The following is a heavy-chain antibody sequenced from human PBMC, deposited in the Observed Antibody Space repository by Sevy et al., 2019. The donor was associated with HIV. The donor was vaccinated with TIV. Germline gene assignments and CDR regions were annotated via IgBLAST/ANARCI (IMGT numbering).Heavy chain of an antibody. Sequence: GGSLRLSCAASGFTFSSYWMNWIRQAPGKGLEWVANIKQDGSEKYYVDSVKGRFTISRDNAKNSLYLEMNTLRADDTAVYYCATGGGETWGQGTLVTVSS. J-gene: IGHJ5*02. CDR1: GFTFSSYW. V-gene: IGHV3-7*01. D-gene: IGHD3-16*01. CDR2: IKQDGSEK. CDR3: ATGGGET.